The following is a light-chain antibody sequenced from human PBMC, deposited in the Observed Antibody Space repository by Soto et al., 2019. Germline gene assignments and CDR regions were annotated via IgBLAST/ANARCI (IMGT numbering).Light chain of an antibody. Sequence: EIVLTHSPATLSLSPWEIATFSCRASQSVSNYLAWYQQKPGQAPRLLIYDASIRATGIPARFGASGSGTDFSLTISSLEPEDFAVYYCQQRGGWPLTFGGGTKVDIK. CDR2: DAS. CDR3: QQRGGWPLT. J-gene: IGKJ4*01. CDR1: QSVSNY. V-gene: IGKV3-11*01.